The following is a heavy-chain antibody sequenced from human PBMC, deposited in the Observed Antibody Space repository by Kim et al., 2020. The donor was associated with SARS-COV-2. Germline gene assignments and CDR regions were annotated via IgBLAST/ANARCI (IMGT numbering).Heavy chain of an antibody. D-gene: IGHD2-2*01. V-gene: IGHV3-23*01. Sequence: GGSLRLSCAASGFTFSSYAMSWVRQAPGKGLEWVSAISGSGGSTYYADSVKGRFTISRDNSKNTLYLQMNSLRAEDTAVYYCAKDDDCSSTSCYERYFDYWGQGTLVTVSS. J-gene: IGHJ4*02. CDR1: GFTFSSYA. CDR3: AKDDDCSSTSCYERYFDY. CDR2: ISGSGGST.